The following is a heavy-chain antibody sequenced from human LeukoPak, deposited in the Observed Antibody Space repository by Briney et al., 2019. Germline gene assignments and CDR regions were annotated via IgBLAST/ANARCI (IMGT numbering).Heavy chain of an antibody. V-gene: IGHV1-2*02. Sequence: ASVKVSCKASGYSFTAYYMHWVRQAPGQGLEWMGWINPNSGVTNYAQKFQGRVTMTRDTSINTAYVELSRLRSDDTAMYYCARDDSSSWSPATYWGQGTLVTVSS. J-gene: IGHJ4*02. CDR2: INPNSGVT. CDR1: GYSFTAYY. CDR3: ARDDSSSWSPATY. D-gene: IGHD6-13*01.